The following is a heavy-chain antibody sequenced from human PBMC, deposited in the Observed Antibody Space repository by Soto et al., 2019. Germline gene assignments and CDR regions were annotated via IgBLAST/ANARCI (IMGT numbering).Heavy chain of an antibody. V-gene: IGHV3-48*01. Sequence: EVQLVESGGGLVQPGGSLRLSCAASGFTFSSYSMNWVRQAPGKGLEWVSYISSSSSTIYYADSVKGRFTISRDNAKNSLYLQMNSLRAEDTAVYYCARTSYSLAKHFDYWGQGTLVTVSS. D-gene: IGHD2-21*01. CDR2: ISSSSSTI. CDR1: GFTFSSYS. J-gene: IGHJ4*02. CDR3: ARTSYSLAKHFDY.